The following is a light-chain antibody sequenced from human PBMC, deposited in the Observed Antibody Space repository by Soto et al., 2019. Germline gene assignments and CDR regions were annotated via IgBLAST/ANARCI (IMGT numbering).Light chain of an antibody. Sequence: EIVMTQSPATLSVSPGERATLSGRASQSVSSNLAWYQQKPGQAPRLLIYGASTRATGIPARFSGSGSGTEFTLTISSLQSEDFAVYYCQQYNNWPRVTFGPGTKVDIK. CDR2: GAS. J-gene: IGKJ3*01. CDR1: QSVSSN. CDR3: QQYNNWPRVT. V-gene: IGKV3-15*01.